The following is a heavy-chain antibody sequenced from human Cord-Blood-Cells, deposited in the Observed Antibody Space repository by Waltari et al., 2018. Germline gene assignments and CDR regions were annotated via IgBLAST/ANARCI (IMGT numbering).Heavy chain of an antibody. Sequence: QVQLQESGPGLVKPSQTLSLTCTVSGGSISSGGYYWSWIRQNPGKGLEWIGYIYYSGSTYYNPSLKSRVTISVDTSKNQFSLKLSSVTAADTAVYYCARSRRAPYTAMVPFDYWGQGTLVTVSS. CDR3: ARSRRAPYTAMVPFDY. J-gene: IGHJ4*02. D-gene: IGHD5-18*01. CDR1: GGSISSGGYY. V-gene: IGHV4-31*03. CDR2: IYYSGST.